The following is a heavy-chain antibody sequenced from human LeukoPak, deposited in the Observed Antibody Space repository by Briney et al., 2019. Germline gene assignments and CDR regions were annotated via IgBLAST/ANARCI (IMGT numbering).Heavy chain of an antibody. CDR3: VRWGGTAFDY. CDR1: SGSISAYS. Sequence: PSETLPLTCTVSSGSISAYSWSWIRQPAGKGLEWIGRIYTSGSTNYNPSRKSRVTMSADRSKNQFSLKLSSVTAADTAVYYCVRWGGTAFDYWGQGTLVTVSS. V-gene: IGHV4-4*07. D-gene: IGHD3-16*01. CDR2: IYTSGST. J-gene: IGHJ4*02.